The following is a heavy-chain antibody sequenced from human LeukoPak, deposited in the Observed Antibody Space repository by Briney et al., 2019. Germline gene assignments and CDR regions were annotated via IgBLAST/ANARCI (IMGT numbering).Heavy chain of an antibody. CDR3: AGGAPVYSSGWYGSRFDY. Sequence: PGGSLRLSCAASRFTFSSYDMSWVRQAPGKGLEWVSYISCGSSSTRYYAESANGRFTISRDNAKNSLYLQMNSLRAEDTAVYYSAGGAPVYSSGWYGSRFDYWGQGTLVTVSS. CDR1: RFTFSSYD. J-gene: IGHJ4*02. CDR2: ISCGSSSTR. V-gene: IGHV3-48*01. D-gene: IGHD6-19*01.